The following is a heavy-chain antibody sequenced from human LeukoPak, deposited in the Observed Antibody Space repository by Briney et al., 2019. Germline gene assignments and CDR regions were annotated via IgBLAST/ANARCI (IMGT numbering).Heavy chain of an antibody. CDR1: GYTLTELS. J-gene: IGHJ4*02. CDR3: ATNDFWSGHDQFDY. D-gene: IGHD3-3*01. Sequence: ASVKVSCKVSGYTLTELSMHWVRQAPGKGLEWMGGSDPEDGETIYAQKFQGRVTMTEDTSTDTAYMELSSLRSEDTAVYYCATNDFWSGHDQFDYWGQGTLVTVSS. V-gene: IGHV1-24*01. CDR2: SDPEDGET.